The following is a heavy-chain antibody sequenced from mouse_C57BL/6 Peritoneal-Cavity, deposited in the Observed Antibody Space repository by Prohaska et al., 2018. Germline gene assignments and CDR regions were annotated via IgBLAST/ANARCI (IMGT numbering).Heavy chain of an antibody. CDR2: INSDGSDI. CDR3: MRYGSSYWYSMS. CDR1: GFTFSGLW. V-gene: IGHV11-2*01. Sequence: EVQMLEPGGGLVQPGGSRGLSCEGSGFTFSGLWMSWVRQTPGKTLDWFGDINSDGSDINYAPDRKDRFTIFRDNDKSTLYLQMSNVRSEDTATYFCMRYGSSYWYSMSGAQGPRSPSPQ. J-gene: IGHJ1*03. D-gene: IGHD1-1*01.